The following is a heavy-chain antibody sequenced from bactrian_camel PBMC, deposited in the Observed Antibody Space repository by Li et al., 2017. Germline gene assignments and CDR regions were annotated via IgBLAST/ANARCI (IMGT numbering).Heavy chain of an antibody. D-gene: IGHD6*01. CDR1: GLTAYPYC. V-gene: IGHV3S9*01. CDR2: IDNYAIT. J-gene: IGHJ4*01. CDR3: ARIGTDTGSWYFRGFGM. Sequence: HVQLVESGGGSVQAGGSLRLSCAASGLTAYPYCMAWFRQAPGKEREEVAGIDNYAITTYADSVKGRFTISRDNAKNTVYLQMNSLKSEDTALYYCARIGTDTGSWYFRGFGMWGQGTQVTVS.